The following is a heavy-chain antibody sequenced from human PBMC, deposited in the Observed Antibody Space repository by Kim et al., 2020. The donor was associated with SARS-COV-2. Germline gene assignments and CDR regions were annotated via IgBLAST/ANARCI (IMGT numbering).Heavy chain of an antibody. J-gene: IGHJ4*01. V-gene: IGHV3-11*06. D-gene: IGHD2-15*01. CDR2: ISSSSRHR. CDR1: GFSFSDYY. Sequence: GGSLRLSCTASGFSFSDYYMTWIRQAPGKGLEWVSYISSSSRHRNYGDSVKGRFSISRDNAKNSLYLEMNNLRAEDTAVYYCARIDHCSGGSCYLPRYWGHGTLVTVSS. CDR3: ARIDHCSGGSCYLPRY.